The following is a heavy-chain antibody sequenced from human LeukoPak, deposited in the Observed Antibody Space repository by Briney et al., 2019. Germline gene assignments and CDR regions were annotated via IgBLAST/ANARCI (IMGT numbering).Heavy chain of an antibody. D-gene: IGHD3-22*01. CDR2: IGDSGGRT. CDR3: AKRGVVIRVILVGFHKEAYYFDS. V-gene: IGHV3-23*01. Sequence: GGSLRLSCAVSGITLSNYGMSWVRQAPGKGLEWVAGIGDSGGRTNYADSVKGRFTISRDNPKNTLFLQMNSLRAEDTAVYFCAKRGVVIRVILVGFHKEAYYFDSWGQGALVTVSS. J-gene: IGHJ4*02. CDR1: GITLSNYG.